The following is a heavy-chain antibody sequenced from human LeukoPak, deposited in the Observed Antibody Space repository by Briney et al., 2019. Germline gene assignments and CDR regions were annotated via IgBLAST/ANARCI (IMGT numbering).Heavy chain of an antibody. CDR3: ARAPPPAGYSSGWYQYYYYYYMDV. V-gene: IGHV3-21*01. CDR1: GFTFSSYS. Sequence: GGSLRLSCAASGFTFSSYSTNWVRQAPGKGLEWVSSISSSSSYIYYADSVKGRFTISRDNAKNSLYLQMNSLRAEDTAVYYCARAPPPAGYSSGWYQYYYYYYMDVWGKGTTVTISS. J-gene: IGHJ6*03. D-gene: IGHD6-19*01. CDR2: ISSSSSYI.